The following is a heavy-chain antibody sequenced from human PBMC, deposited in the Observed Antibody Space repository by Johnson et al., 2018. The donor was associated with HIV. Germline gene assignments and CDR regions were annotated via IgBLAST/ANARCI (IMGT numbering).Heavy chain of an antibody. D-gene: IGHD1-26*01. CDR1: GFIFRNYV. J-gene: IGHJ3*02. CDR2: IWYDGSNK. Sequence: QVQLVESGGGVVQPGRSLRLSCVASGFIFRNYVIHWVRQAPGKGLEWVAVIWYDGSNKYYADSVKGRFTISRDNSRNTLYLHLNSLRAVDTAVYYCARVRIGRENAFDIWGQGTMVTVSS. CDR3: ARVRIGRENAFDI. V-gene: IGHV3-33*01.